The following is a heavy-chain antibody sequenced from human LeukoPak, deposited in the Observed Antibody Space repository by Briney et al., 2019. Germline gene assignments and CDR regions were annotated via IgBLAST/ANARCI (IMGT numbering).Heavy chain of an antibody. J-gene: IGHJ5*02. CDR2: ISSRSNYA. Sequence: GGSLRLSCAASGFTFSDYYMTWIRQAPGKGLEWVSYISSRSNYANYADSVKGRFTISRDNAKNSLYLQMNSLRAEDTAVYYCARDRALGELSSAFWFDPWGQGTLVTVSS. CDR3: ARDRALGELSSAFWFDP. V-gene: IGHV3-11*05. D-gene: IGHD3-16*02. CDR1: GFTFSDYY.